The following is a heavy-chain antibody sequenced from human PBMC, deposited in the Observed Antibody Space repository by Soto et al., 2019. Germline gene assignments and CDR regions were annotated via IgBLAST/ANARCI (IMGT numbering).Heavy chain of an antibody. V-gene: IGHV6-1*01. J-gene: IGHJ6*02. CDR2: TYYRSKWYN. D-gene: IGHD6-6*01. CDR3: ARDPQVGQLGFGRVAYYYYGMDV. CDR1: GDSVSSNSAA. Sequence: PSQTLSLTCAISGDSVSSNSAAWNWIRQSPSRGLEWLGRTYYRSKWYNDYAVSVKSRITINPDTSKNQFSLQLNSVTPEDTAVYYCARDPQVGQLGFGRVAYYYYGMDVWGQGTTVTVSS.